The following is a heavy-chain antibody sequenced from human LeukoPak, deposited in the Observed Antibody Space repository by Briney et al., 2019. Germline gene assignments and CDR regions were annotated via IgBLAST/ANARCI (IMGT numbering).Heavy chain of an antibody. CDR2: IWYDGSKT. CDR1: GFTFSSYG. CDR3: ARDPRGIAVAGTLDY. D-gene: IGHD6-19*01. Sequence: GGSLRLSCAASGFTFSSYGMHWVRQSPGKGLEWVAVIWYDGSKTYYADSVKGRFTVSRDNSKNTMYLKMNSLRAEDTAVYYCARDPRGIAVAGTLDYWGQGTQVTVSS. V-gene: IGHV3-33*01. J-gene: IGHJ4*02.